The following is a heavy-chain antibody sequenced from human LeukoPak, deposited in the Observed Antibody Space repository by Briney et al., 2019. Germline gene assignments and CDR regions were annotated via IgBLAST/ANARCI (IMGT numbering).Heavy chain of an antibody. CDR3: ARTRSSGYLTFDY. D-gene: IGHD3-22*01. CDR1: GYTFTSYD. Sequence: GASVKVSCKASGYTFTSYDINWVRQAAGQGLEWMGWMSPNSGNTGYAPELQGRVIMTRNSPINTAYVELSSLRSEDTAVYYCARTRSSGYLTFDYWGQGILVTVSS. J-gene: IGHJ4*02. V-gene: IGHV1-8*01. CDR2: MSPNSGNT.